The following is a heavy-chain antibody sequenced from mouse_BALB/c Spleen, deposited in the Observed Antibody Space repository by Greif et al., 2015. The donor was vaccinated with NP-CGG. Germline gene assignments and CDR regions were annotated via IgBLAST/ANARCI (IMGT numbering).Heavy chain of an antibody. CDR1: GYAFTNYL. V-gene: IGHV1-54*01. J-gene: IGHJ2*01. D-gene: IGHD2-10*02. CDR3: ARRKYGNLDY. CDR2: INPGSGGT. Sequence: QVQLQQSGAELVRPGTSVKVSCKASGYAFTNYLIEWVKQMPGQGLEWIGVINPGSGGTNYNEKFKGKATLTADKSSSTAYMQLSSLTSDDSAVYFCARRKYGNLDYWGQGTTLTVSS.